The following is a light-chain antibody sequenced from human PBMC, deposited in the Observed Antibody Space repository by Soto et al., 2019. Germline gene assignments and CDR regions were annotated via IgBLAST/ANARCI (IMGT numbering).Light chain of an antibody. J-gene: IGLJ2*01. Sequence: QSALTQPASVSGSPGQSITISCTGTITDVGSSNYVSWYKQHPGKAPKLMIYDVSNRPSGVSNRFSGSKSGYTASLTISGLQAEDEADYYCSSYTTTSTWVFGGGTKPTVL. CDR2: DVS. CDR1: ITDVGSSNY. CDR3: SSYTTTSTWV. V-gene: IGLV2-14*01.